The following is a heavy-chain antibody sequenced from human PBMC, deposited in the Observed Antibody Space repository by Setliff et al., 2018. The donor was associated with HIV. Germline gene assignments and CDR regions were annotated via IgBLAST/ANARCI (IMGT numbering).Heavy chain of an antibody. Sequence: PGGSLRLSCAASGFTFSSYAMSWVRQAPGKGLEWVSAISGSGGSTYYADSVKGRFTISRDNSKNTLYLQMNSLRAEDTAVYYCAKVRWELLLSSAFDIWDQGTMVTVSS. CDR3: AKVRWELLLSSAFDI. CDR2: ISGSGGST. CDR1: GFTFSSYA. J-gene: IGHJ3*02. V-gene: IGHV3-23*01. D-gene: IGHD1-26*01.